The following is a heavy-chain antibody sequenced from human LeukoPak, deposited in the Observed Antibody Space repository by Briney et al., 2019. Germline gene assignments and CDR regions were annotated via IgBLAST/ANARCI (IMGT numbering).Heavy chain of an antibody. CDR3: ARDRWGSYYYYGMGV. Sequence: GGSLRLSCAASGFTFSSYSMNWVRQAPGKGLEWVSSISSSSSYIYYADSVKGRFTISRDNAKNSLYLQMNSLRAEDTAVYYCARDRWGSYYYYGMGVWGQGTTVTVSS. V-gene: IGHV3-21*01. J-gene: IGHJ6*02. CDR2: ISSSSSYI. D-gene: IGHD3-16*01. CDR1: GFTFSSYS.